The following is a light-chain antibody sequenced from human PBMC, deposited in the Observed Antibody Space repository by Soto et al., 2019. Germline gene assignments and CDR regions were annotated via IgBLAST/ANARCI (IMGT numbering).Light chain of an antibody. V-gene: IGLV1-47*02. CDR2: SNN. Sequence: QSVLTQPPSASGTPGQRVTISCSGSSSNIGSNYVYWYQQLPGTAPKLLIYSNNQRPSGVPDRFSGSKSGTSASLAISGLRSEDEADYYCAAWDDSLSVYVFGTGTKVTLL. CDR3: AAWDDSLSVYV. J-gene: IGLJ1*01. CDR1: SSNIGSNY.